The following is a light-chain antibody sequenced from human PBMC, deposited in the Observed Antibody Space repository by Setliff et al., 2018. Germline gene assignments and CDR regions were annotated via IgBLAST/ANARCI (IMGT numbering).Light chain of an antibody. V-gene: IGLV2-23*02. CDR2: DFT. Sequence: QSVLTQPASVSGSPGQSITISCTGTYSDVGKYNLVSWYQQHPGKAPKLILYDFTTRPSGVSDRFSGSKSANTASLTISGLQAEDEADYYCCSYAGSSTFVFGGGTKVPS. CDR1: YSDVGKYNL. J-gene: IGLJ1*01. CDR3: CSYAGSSTFV.